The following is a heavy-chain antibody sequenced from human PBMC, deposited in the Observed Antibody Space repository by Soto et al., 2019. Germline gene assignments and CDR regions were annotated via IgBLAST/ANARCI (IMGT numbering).Heavy chain of an antibody. Sequence: PGGSLRLSCAASGFTFSNYAMTWVRQAPGKGLEWVSAISGSDHRTYYADSVKGRFTISRDNSKNTLYLQLNSLRAEDTAVYYCSKYAGIVVVIATVSAPLDYWGQGALVTVSS. V-gene: IGHV3-23*01. CDR3: SKYAGIVVVIATVSAPLDY. CDR2: ISGSDHRT. CDR1: GFTFSNYA. J-gene: IGHJ4*02. D-gene: IGHD2-15*01.